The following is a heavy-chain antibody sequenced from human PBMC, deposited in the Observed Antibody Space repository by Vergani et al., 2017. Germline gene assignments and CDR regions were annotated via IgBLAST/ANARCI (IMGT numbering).Heavy chain of an antibody. D-gene: IGHD5-24*01. CDR2: FIPIFGTA. Sequence: QVQLVQSGAEVKKPGSSVKVSCKASGGTFSSYAISWVRQAPGQGLEWMGRFIPIFGTANYAQKFQGRVTITADDSTSTAYMELSSLRSEDTAVYYCARDGQEMDATLASDALDIWGQGTMVTVSS. V-gene: IGHV1-69*15. CDR3: ARDGQEMDATLASDALDI. CDR1: GGTFSSYA. J-gene: IGHJ3*02.